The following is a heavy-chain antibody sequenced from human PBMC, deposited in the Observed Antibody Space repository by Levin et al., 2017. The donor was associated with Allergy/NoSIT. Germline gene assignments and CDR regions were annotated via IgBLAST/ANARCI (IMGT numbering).Heavy chain of an antibody. Sequence: PGGSLRLSCAASGFTFNDAWMSWVRQAPGKGLEWLGRIKNKGDGVPPSFASPVKGRFTISRDDSKRMLYLQMNSLKTEDTAVYYCTTDPRHWGQGTLVTVSS. CDR3: TTDPRH. CDR1: GFTFNDAW. J-gene: IGHJ4*02. CDR2: IKNKGDGVPP. V-gene: IGHV3-15*01.